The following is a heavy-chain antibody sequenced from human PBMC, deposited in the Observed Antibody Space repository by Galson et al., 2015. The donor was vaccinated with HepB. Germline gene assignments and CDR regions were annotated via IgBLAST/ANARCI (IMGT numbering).Heavy chain of an antibody. Sequence: SLRLSCAASGFTFSSYWMHWVRQAPGKGLVWVSRINTDGSTTTYADFVKGRSTISRDNGKNTLYLQMNSLRAEDTAVYYCARSQDAYDAFDIWGQGTMVTVSS. CDR1: GFTFSSYW. CDR2: INTDGSTT. J-gene: IGHJ3*02. V-gene: IGHV3-74*01. D-gene: IGHD3-16*01. CDR3: ARSQDAYDAFDI.